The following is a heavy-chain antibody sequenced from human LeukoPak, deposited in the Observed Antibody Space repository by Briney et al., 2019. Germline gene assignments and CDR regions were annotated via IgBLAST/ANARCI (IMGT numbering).Heavy chain of an antibody. J-gene: IGHJ6*02. V-gene: IGHV1-2*02. D-gene: IGHD1-1*01. CDR2: IDPNSGGS. Sequence: ASVRVSCKASGYSFSKFYIHWIGLAPGQGGEWRGWIDPNSGGSHHAPKFQGSATLTGDTSTRTLHMDLTWLTSADTAIYYCTRSRTPFYYYGMDVWGQGTSVTVSS. CDR1: GYSFSKFY. CDR3: TRSRTPFYYYGMDV.